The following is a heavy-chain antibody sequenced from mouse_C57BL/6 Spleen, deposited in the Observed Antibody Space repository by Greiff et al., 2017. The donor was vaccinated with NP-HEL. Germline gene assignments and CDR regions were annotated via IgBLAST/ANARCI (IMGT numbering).Heavy chain of an antibody. V-gene: IGHV2-5*01. CDR3: AKKKGIYYGNYDYAMDY. Sequence: VKLVESGPGLVQPSQSLSITCTVSGFSLTSYGVHWVRQSPGKGLEWLGVIWRGGSTDYNAAFMSRLSITKDNSKSQVFLKMNSLQADDTAIYYWAKKKGIYYGNYDYAMDYWGQGTSVTVSS. CDR1: GFSLTSYG. J-gene: IGHJ4*01. CDR2: IWRGGST. D-gene: IGHD2-1*01.